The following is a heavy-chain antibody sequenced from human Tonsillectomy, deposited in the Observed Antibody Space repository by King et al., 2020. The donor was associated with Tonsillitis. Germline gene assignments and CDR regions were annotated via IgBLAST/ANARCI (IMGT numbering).Heavy chain of an antibody. CDR2: INPNSGGT. Sequence: VQLVESGAEVKKPGASVKVSCKASGYTFTGYYMHWVRQAPGQGLEWMGWINPNSGGTNYAQKFKGRVTMTRDTSISTAYMELSRLRSDDTAVYYCARVGRDSSGYYYVGPHVDHWGQGTLVTVSS. CDR3: ARVGRDSSGYYYVGPHVDH. V-gene: IGHV1-2*02. D-gene: IGHD3-22*01. CDR1: GYTFTGYY. J-gene: IGHJ4*02.